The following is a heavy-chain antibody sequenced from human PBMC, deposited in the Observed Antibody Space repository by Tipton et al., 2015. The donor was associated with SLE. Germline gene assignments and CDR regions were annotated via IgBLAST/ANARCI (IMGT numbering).Heavy chain of an antibody. CDR1: GFTLSDYW. CDR2: INHYGSVT. D-gene: IGHD3-22*01. Sequence: SLRLSCAASGFTLSDYWMHWVRQVPGKGLVWVSRINHYGSVTTYADSLKGRFTISRDNAKNTVYLQMNSLTAEDTAVYYCGRGVSSESSVGMDVWGQGTTVTVS. CDR3: GRGVSSESSVGMDV. J-gene: IGHJ6*02. V-gene: IGHV3-74*01.